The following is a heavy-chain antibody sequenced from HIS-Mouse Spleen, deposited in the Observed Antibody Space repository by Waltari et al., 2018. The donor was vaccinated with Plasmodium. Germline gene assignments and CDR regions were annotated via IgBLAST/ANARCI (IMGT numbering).Heavy chain of an antibody. J-gene: IGHJ4*02. CDR3: ATLSGLDDY. Sequence: QVQLVQSGAEVKKPGASVKVSCKVSGYTLTELSMHWVRQAPGKGLEWMGGFDPEDGETTYEQKFQGRVTITEDTPTDTAYMELSSLRSEDTAVYYCATLSGLDDYWGQGTLVTVSS. CDR2: FDPEDGET. V-gene: IGHV1-24*01. CDR1: GYTLTELS. D-gene: IGHD6-6*01.